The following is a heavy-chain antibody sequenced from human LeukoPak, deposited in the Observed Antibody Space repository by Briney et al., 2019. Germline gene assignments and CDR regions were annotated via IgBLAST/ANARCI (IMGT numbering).Heavy chain of an antibody. V-gene: IGHV3-23*01. D-gene: IGHD3-10*01. Sequence: GGSLSLSCAASGFTFSSYAMSWVRQAPGKGLEWVSAISGSGGSTYYADSVKGRFTISRDNSKNTLYLQMNSLRAEDTAVYYCAKRGGYYGSGSYWPYYYYGMDVWGQGTTVTVSS. CDR3: AKRGGYYGSGSYWPYYYYGMDV. J-gene: IGHJ6*02. CDR2: ISGSGGST. CDR1: GFTFSSYA.